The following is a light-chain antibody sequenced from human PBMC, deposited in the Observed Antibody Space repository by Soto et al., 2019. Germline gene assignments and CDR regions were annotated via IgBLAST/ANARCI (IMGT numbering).Light chain of an antibody. Sequence: QSVLTQPPSVSGAPGQRVIISCTGSDSNTGAGFDVHWYQHLPGTAPKLLIYGSTIRASGVPDRFSGSKSGASASLAITALQAEDEADYYCQSYDNSLNGVLLGGGTKVTVL. CDR3: QSYDNSLNGVL. CDR1: DSNTGAGFD. CDR2: GST. V-gene: IGLV1-40*01. J-gene: IGLJ2*01.